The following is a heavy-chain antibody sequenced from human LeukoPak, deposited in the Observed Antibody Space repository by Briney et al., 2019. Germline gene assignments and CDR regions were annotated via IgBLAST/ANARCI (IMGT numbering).Heavy chain of an antibody. CDR2: ISAYNGNT. J-gene: IGHJ5*02. CDR1: GYTFTSYG. Sequence: ASVKVSCKASGYTFTSYGISWVRQAPGQGLEWMGWISAYNGNTNYAQKFQGRVTMTTDTSTSTAYMELRSLRSDDTAVYYCARSTGYYGSGSWWFDPWGQGTLVTVSS. D-gene: IGHD3-10*01. CDR3: ARSTGYYGSGSWWFDP. V-gene: IGHV1-18*04.